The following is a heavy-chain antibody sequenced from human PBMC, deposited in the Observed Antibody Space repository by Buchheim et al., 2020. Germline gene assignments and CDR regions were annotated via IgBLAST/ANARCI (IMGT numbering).Heavy chain of an antibody. V-gene: IGHV5-51*01. J-gene: IGHJ6*02. CDR3: ARGGYGPGRRLGYSLDV. CDR2: IYAGDSDT. CDR1: RYTFTTYW. D-gene: IGHD3-16*01. Sequence: EMQLVQSGAEVKEPGESLKISCKGSRYTFTTYWIGWVRQMPGKGLEWMGVIYAGDSDTRYSPSFQGQVTIPVDKSISTAYPQWSSLKASDTAMYYCARGGYGPGRRLGYSLDVWGQGTTVTVSS.